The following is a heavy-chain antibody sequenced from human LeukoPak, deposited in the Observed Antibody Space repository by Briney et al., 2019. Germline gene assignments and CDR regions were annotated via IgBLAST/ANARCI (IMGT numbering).Heavy chain of an antibody. CDR2: ISSSSRTI. CDR3: AKGKSLPHYYYYGMDV. J-gene: IGHJ6*02. CDR1: GFTFSTYD. Sequence: PGGSLRLSCAASGFTFSTYDMNWVRQAPGKGLEWVSYISSSSRTISYADSVKGRFTISRDNAKNSLYLQMNGLTAEDTAIYYCAKGKSLPHYYYYGMDVWGQGTTVTASS. V-gene: IGHV3-48*01.